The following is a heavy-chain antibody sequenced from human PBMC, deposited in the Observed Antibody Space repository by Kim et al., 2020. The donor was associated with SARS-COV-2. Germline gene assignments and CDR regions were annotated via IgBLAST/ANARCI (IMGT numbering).Heavy chain of an antibody. CDR1: GGSISSGGYY. D-gene: IGHD4-17*01. CDR2: IYYSGST. V-gene: IGHV4-31*03. Sequence: SETLSLTCTVSGGSISSGGYYWSWIRQHPWKGLEWIGYIYYSGSTYYNPSLKSRLTISLDTSKNQFSLKLSSVTAADTAVSYCAGAKSNYSDYSVAAFDIWGQGKMVTVSS. J-gene: IGHJ3*02. CDR3: AGAKSNYSDYSVAAFDI.